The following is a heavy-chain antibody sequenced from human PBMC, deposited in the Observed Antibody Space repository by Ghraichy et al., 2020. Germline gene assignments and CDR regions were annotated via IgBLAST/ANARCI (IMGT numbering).Heavy chain of an antibody. V-gene: IGHV4-39*07. D-gene: IGHD2-2*01. CDR3: ARQDIVIVPAAKPNWFDP. CDR2: IYYSGST. CDR1: GGSISSSSYY. J-gene: IGHJ5*02. Sequence: SETLSLTCTVSGGSISSSSYYWGWIRQPPGKGLEWIGSIYYSGSTYYNPSLKSRVTISVDTSKNQFSLKLSSVTAADTAVYYCARQDIVIVPAAKPNWFDPGGQGTLVTVSS.